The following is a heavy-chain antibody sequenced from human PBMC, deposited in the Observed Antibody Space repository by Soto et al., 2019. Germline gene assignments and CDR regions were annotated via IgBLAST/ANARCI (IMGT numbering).Heavy chain of an antibody. J-gene: IGHJ4*02. Sequence: GGSLRLSCAASGFTFSSYAMHWVRQAPGKGLEWVAVISYDGSNKYYADSVKGRFTISRDNSKNTLYLQMNSLRAEDTAVYYCARDRPTYCSGGSCYGGNFDYWGQGTLVTVSS. CDR3: ARDRPTYCSGGSCYGGNFDY. CDR1: GFTFSSYA. V-gene: IGHV3-30-3*01. CDR2: ISYDGSNK. D-gene: IGHD2-15*01.